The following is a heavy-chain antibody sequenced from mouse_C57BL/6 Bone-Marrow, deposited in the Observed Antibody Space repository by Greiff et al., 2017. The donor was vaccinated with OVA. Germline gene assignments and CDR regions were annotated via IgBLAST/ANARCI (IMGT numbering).Heavy chain of an antibody. Sequence: QVQLQQSGPELVKPGASVKISCKASGYAFSSSWMNWVKQRPGKGLEWIGRIYPGDGDTNYNGKFKGKATLTADKSSSTAYMQLSSLTSEDSAVYFCARQRVLRERSYFDYWGQGTTLTVSS. CDR3: ARQRVLRERSYFDY. CDR1: GYAFSSSW. CDR2: IYPGDGDT. D-gene: IGHD1-1*01. J-gene: IGHJ2*01. V-gene: IGHV1-82*01.